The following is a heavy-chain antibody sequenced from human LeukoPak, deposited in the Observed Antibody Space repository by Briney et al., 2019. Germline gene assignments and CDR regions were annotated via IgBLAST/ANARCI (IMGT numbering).Heavy chain of an antibody. CDR3: ARWYYDILTGYYSAYFDY. J-gene: IGHJ4*02. V-gene: IGHV5-51*01. CDR2: IYPGDSDT. D-gene: IGHD3-9*01. Sequence: PGESLKISCKGSGYSFTSYWIGWVRQMPGKGLEWMGIIYPGDSDTRYSPSFQGQVTISADKSISTAYLQWSSLKASDTAMYYCARWYYDILTGYYSAYFDYWGQGTLVTVSS. CDR1: GYSFTSYW.